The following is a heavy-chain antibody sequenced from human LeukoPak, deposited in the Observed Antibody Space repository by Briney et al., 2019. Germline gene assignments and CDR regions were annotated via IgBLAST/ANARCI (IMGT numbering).Heavy chain of an antibody. J-gene: IGHJ3*02. CDR1: GFSFTNTW. CDR2: VKSKADDGTT. Sequence: PGGSLRLSCEASGFSFTNTWMSWVRQAPGKGLEWVGRVKSKADDGTTDYAAPVQGRFTISRDDSKNTLSLQMNSLKTEDPAVYYCATEGGSGSYYGDDAFDMWGQGTMVTVSS. V-gene: IGHV3-15*01. D-gene: IGHD3-10*01. CDR3: ATEGGSGSYYGDDAFDM.